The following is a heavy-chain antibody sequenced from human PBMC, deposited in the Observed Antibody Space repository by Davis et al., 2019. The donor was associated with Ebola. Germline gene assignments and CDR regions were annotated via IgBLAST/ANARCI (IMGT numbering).Heavy chain of an antibody. CDR1: GYTFTGYY. J-gene: IGHJ6*02. V-gene: IGHV1-2*04. CDR2: INPNSGGT. D-gene: IGHD3-10*01. Sequence: ASVKVSCKASGYTFTGYYMHWVRQAPGQGLEWMGWINPNSGGTNYAQKFQGWVTMTRDTSISTAYMELSRLRSDDTAVYYCARDGGDYGSGSYYYYYYGMDVWGQGTTVTVSS. CDR3: ARDGGDYGSGSYYYYYYGMDV.